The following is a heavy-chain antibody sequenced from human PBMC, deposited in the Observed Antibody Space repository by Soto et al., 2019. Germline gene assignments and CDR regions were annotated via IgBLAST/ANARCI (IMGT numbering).Heavy chain of an antibody. CDR1: GYNFNQYY. D-gene: IGHD4-17*01. J-gene: IGHJ4*02. CDR3: ERGPDDSDVPRWDH. CDR2: INLRGGTT. Sequence: QVQLVQSGPEVRKPGASVRLSCATSGYNFNQYYIHWVRQAPGQGLEWMGIINLRGGTTEYAHKFRGRVTVTGDTSTRTAYMELSSLRSEDTAVYFCERGPDDSDVPRWDHWGQGTLITVSS. V-gene: IGHV1-46*02.